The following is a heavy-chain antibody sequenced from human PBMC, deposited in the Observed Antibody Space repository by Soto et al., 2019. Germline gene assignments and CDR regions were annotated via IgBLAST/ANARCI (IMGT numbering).Heavy chain of an antibody. D-gene: IGHD6-25*01. CDR1: GGSLSSHY. J-gene: IGHJ5*02. CDR3: GSVRPSGYVLS. CDR2: VYFSGNT. V-gene: IGHV4-59*11. Sequence: SETLSLTCTVSGGSLSSHYWTWIRQSPGKGLEWIGYVYFSGNTNYNPSLKSRVTISIDTSKNQFSLRLASVTAADTAFYYCGSVRPSGYVLSWDQGTLVTVSS.